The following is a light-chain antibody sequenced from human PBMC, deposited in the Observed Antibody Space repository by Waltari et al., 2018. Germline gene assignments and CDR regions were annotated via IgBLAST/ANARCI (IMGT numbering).Light chain of an antibody. CDR1: SSDVGVYNS. CDR3: CSYTTSSVSSYV. V-gene: IGLV2-14*01. J-gene: IGLJ1*01. Sequence: QSALTQPASVSGSPGQSIAISCTGTSSDVGVYNSVSWYQQHPGKAPTLKIYEVSNRPSGVSNRFSGSKSGITASLIISGLQAEDEADYYCCSYTTSSVSSYVFGTGTKVTVL. CDR2: EVS.